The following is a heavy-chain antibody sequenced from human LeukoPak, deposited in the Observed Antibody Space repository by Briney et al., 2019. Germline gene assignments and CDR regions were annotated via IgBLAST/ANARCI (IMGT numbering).Heavy chain of an antibody. Sequence: SETLSLTCSVSGGSISSYYWSWIRQPTGKGLEWIGYIYYTGSTNYNPSLKSRVTISVDTSKNQFSLNLSSVTAADTAVYYCARRYGSGSSGTFDYWGQGTLVTVSS. J-gene: IGHJ4*02. V-gene: IGHV4-59*01. D-gene: IGHD3-10*01. CDR1: GGSISSYY. CDR3: ARRYGSGSSGTFDY. CDR2: IYYTGST.